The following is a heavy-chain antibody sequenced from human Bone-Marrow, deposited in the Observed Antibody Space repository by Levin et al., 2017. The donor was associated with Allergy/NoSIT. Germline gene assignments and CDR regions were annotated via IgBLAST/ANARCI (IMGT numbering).Heavy chain of an antibody. D-gene: IGHD2-15*01. Sequence: GGSLRLSCKASGATFIDSYIHWIRQAPGQGLEWMGRIDPHTGDINYAEMFRGRVSLTWDTSIATVYMTLTTLTSDDTAVYFCARDYSPHFYYYADVWGNGTSVMVSS. CDR1: GATFIDSY. CDR2: IDPHTGDI. V-gene: IGHV1-2*06. J-gene: IGHJ6*03. CDR3: ARDYSPHFYYYADV.